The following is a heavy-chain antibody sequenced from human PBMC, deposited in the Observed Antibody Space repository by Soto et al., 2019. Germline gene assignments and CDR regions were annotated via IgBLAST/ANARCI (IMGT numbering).Heavy chain of an antibody. J-gene: IGHJ5*02. D-gene: IGHD2-2*01. CDR2: IYHSGST. V-gene: IGHV4-30-2*01. CDR3: ARGYCISTSCFLTGWFDP. Sequence: QLQLQESGSGLVKPSQTLSLTCAVSGGSISSGGYSWSWIRQPPGTGLEWIGYIYHSGSTYYNPSLKSRVTISVDRSKNQFSRKLSSVTAADTAVYYCARGYCISTSCFLTGWFDPWGQGTLVTVSS. CDR1: GGSISSGGYS.